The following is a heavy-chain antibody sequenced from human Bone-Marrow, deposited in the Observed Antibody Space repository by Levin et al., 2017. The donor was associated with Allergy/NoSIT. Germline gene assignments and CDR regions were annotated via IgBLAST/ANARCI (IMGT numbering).Heavy chain of an antibody. CDR2: IWYDGSKK. CDR3: ARGSRQILPPYGMDV. J-gene: IGHJ6*02. V-gene: IGHV3-33*01. CDR1: GFIFTSYG. Sequence: PGGSLRLSCAASGFIFTSYGIHWVRQVPGKGLEWVAVIWYDGSKKYYADSVKGRFTISRDNAKNTVWLQMDSLRVEDTAVYYCARGSRQILPPYGMDVWGQGTTVTVSS. D-gene: IGHD2-2*01.